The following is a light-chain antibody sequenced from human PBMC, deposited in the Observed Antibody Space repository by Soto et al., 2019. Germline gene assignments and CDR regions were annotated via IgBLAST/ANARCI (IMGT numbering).Light chain of an antibody. CDR2: DIS. Sequence: EIVMTQSPATLSVSPGERATLSCRASQSVRRNYLAWYQQKPGQAPRLLIHDISTRAPGIPARFSGSGAGTEFTLTISSLQSEDLAVYFCQQYSDWPLTFGPGTKV. V-gene: IGKV3-15*01. CDR3: QQYSDWPLT. CDR1: QSVRRN. J-gene: IGKJ3*01.